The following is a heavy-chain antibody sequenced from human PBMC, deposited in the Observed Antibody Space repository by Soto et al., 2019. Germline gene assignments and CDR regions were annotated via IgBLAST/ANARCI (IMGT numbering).Heavy chain of an antibody. CDR3: ARSLSLGYDILTGYHDAFDI. V-gene: IGHV3-21*01. CDR2: ISSSSSYI. CDR1: GFAFSSYS. Sequence: GGSLRLSCAASGFAFSSYSMNWVRQAPGKGLECVSSISSSSSYIYYADSVKGRFTISRDNAKNSLYLQMNSLRAEDTAVYYCARSLSLGYDILTGYHDAFDIWGQGTKVTVSS. D-gene: IGHD3-9*01. J-gene: IGHJ3*02.